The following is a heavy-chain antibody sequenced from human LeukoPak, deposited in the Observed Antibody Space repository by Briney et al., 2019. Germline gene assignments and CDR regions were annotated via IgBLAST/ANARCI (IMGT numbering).Heavy chain of an antibody. D-gene: IGHD3-10*01. V-gene: IGHV1-18*01. J-gene: IGHJ6*02. CDR1: GYTLTSYG. Sequence: ASVKVSCKASGYTLTSYGISWVRQAPGQGLEWMGWISAYNGNTNYAQKLQGRVTMTTDTSTSTAYMELRSLRSDDTAAHYCARDHRITMVRGATRGYYYGMDVWGQGTTVTVSS. CDR2: ISAYNGNT. CDR3: ARDHRITMVRGATRGYYYGMDV.